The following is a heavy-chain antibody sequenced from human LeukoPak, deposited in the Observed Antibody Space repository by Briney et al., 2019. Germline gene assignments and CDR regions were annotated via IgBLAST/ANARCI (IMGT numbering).Heavy chain of an antibody. CDR3: ARDQEYYYDSSGYYSNDY. CDR2: IYYSGST. CDR1: GGSISSYY. J-gene: IGHJ4*02. V-gene: IGHV4-59*01. D-gene: IGHD3-22*01. Sequence: PSETLSLTCTVSGGSISSYYWSWIRQPPGKGLEWIGYIYYSGSTNYNPSLKSRVTISVDTSKNQFSLKLSSVTAADTAVYYCARDQEYYYDSSGYYSNDYWGQGTLVTVSS.